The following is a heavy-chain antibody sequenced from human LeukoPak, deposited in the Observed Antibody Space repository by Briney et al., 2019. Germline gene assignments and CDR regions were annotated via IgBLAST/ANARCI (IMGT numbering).Heavy chain of an antibody. CDR1: GGSFSGYY. D-gene: IGHD6-13*01. V-gene: IGHV4-34*01. CDR2: INHSGST. Sequence: SETLSLTCAVDGGSFSGYYWSWIRQPPRKGMEWIGEINHSGSTNYNPSLKSRVTISVDTSKNQFSLKLSSVTAADTAVYYCARVPYSSSWYEKFDYWGQGTLVTVSS. CDR3: ARVPYSSSWYEKFDY. J-gene: IGHJ4*02.